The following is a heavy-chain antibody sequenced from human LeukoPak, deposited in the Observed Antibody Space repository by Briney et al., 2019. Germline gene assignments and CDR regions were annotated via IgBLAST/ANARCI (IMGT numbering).Heavy chain of an antibody. Sequence: LSGGSLRLSCAASGFTFSNYWVSWVRQGPGKGLEWVANIKQDGSEKYYVDSVKGRFSISRDDTKNSLYLQLNSLRAEDTAVYYCAREGLRFLEWSSYYFDYWGLGTLVTVSS. CDR2: IKQDGSEK. J-gene: IGHJ4*02. V-gene: IGHV3-7*01. CDR3: AREGLRFLEWSSYYFDY. CDR1: GFTFSNYW. D-gene: IGHD3-3*01.